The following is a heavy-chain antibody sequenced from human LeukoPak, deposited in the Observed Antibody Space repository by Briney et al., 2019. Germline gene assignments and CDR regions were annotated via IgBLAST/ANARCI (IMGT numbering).Heavy chain of an antibody. Sequence: GGSLRLSCAASGFSFSNYGMHWVRQAPGKGLEWVAFIRYDGSNKYYADSVRGRFTISRDNSKNTLYLQMNSLRAEDTAVYYCAKGTKHKPLRTFSYYCYMDVWGKGTTVTISS. J-gene: IGHJ6*03. V-gene: IGHV3-30*02. CDR3: AKGTKHKPLRTFSYYCYMDV. CDR2: IRYDGSNK. CDR1: GFSFSNYG. D-gene: IGHD3-16*01.